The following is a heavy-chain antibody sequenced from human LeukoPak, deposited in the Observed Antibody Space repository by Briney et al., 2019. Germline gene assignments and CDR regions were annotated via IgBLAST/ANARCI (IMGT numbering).Heavy chain of an antibody. CDR2: INHSGST. CDR1: GGSSSGYY. CDR3: ARGRQWLTRQFDY. D-gene: IGHD6-19*01. J-gene: IGHJ4*02. Sequence: PSETLSLTCAVYGGSSSGYYWSWIRQPPGKGLEWIGEINHSGSTNYNPSLKSRVTISVDTSKNQFSLKLSSVTAADTAVYYCARGRQWLTRQFDYWGQGTLVSVSS. V-gene: IGHV4-34*01.